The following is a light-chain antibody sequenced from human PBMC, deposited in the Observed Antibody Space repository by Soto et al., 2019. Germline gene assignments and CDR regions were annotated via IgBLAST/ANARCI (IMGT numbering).Light chain of an antibody. CDR3: QQANSFPLP. Sequence: MNLSPATLSAYIRDRVTITCRASQGISSWLAWYQQKLGKAPNLLIYDASTLQSGVPSRFSGSGSGTDFTLTISSLQPEDFATYYCQQANSFPLPFGGGSNVAIK. V-gene: IGKV1-12*01. J-gene: IGKJ4*01. CDR1: QGISSW. CDR2: DAS.